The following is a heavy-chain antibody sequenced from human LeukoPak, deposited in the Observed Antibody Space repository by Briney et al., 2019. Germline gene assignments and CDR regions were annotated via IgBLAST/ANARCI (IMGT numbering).Heavy chain of an antibody. CDR3: ARANGGSYDFDY. CDR2: IWYDGSNK. D-gene: IGHD1-26*01. J-gene: IGHJ4*02. Sequence: GRSLRLSCAASGFTFSSYGMHWVRQAPGKGLEWVAVIWYDGSNKYYADSVKGRFTISRDNSKNTLYLQMNSLRAEDTAVYYCARANGGSYDFDYWGQGTLVTVSS. V-gene: IGHV3-33*01. CDR1: GFTFSSYG.